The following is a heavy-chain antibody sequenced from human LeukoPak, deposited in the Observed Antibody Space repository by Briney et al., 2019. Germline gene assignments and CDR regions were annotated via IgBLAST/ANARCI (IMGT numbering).Heavy chain of an antibody. CDR3: ARDGVVGATMEYNWFDP. D-gene: IGHD1-26*01. Sequence: SETLSLTCTVSGGSISSYYWSWIRQPPEKGLEWIGYIYYSGSTNYNPSLKSRVTISVDTSKNQFSLKLSSVTAADTAVYYCARDGVVGATMEYNWFDPWGQGTLVTVSS. CDR2: IYYSGST. CDR1: GGSISSYY. V-gene: IGHV4-59*01. J-gene: IGHJ5*02.